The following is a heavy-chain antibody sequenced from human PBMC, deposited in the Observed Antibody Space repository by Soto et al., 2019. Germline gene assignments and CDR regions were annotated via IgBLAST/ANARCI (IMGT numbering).Heavy chain of an antibody. CDR2: INPNSGGT. Sequence: ASVKVSCKASGYTFTGYYMHWVRQAPGQGLEWMGWINPNSGGTNYAQKFQGWVTMTRDTSISTAYMELSRLRSDDTAVYYCARQYGCSGGSCCGMDVWGQGTTVTVSS. J-gene: IGHJ6*02. CDR1: GYTFTGYY. D-gene: IGHD2-15*01. V-gene: IGHV1-2*04. CDR3: ARQYGCSGGSCCGMDV.